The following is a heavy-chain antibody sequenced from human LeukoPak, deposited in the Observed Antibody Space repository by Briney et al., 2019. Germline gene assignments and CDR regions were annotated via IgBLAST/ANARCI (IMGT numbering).Heavy chain of an antibody. Sequence: PGGSLRLSCAASGFTFSSYGMHWVRQAPGKGLEWVAIISYDGSNKYYADSVQGRFTISRDNSKSTLFLQMNSLRAEDTALYYCAKDLHYYVAMDVWGQGTAVTVSS. D-gene: IGHD3-10*02. CDR2: ISYDGSNK. CDR1: GFTFSSYG. V-gene: IGHV3-30*18. J-gene: IGHJ6*02. CDR3: AKDLHYYVAMDV.